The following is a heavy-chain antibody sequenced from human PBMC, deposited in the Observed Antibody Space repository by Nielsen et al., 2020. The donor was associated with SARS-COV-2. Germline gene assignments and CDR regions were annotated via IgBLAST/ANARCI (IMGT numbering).Heavy chain of an antibody. CDR3: VRVRDDGYYYDTGPFDY. D-gene: IGHD3-22*01. Sequence: GGSLRLSCAASGFTFSSYAMHWVRQAPGKGLEWVAVISDDGSEKYYADSVKGRFTISRDKAENTLYLQMNSLRADDTAVYYCVRVRDDGYYYDTGPFDYWGQGTLVTVSS. J-gene: IGHJ4*02. V-gene: IGHV3-30-3*01. CDR1: GFTFSSYA. CDR2: ISDDGSEK.